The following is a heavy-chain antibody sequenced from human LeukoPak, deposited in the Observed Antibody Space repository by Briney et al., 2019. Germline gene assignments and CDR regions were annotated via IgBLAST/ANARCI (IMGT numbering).Heavy chain of an antibody. CDR2: IYYSGST. D-gene: IGHD6-19*01. CDR1: GGSISSSSYY. J-gene: IGHJ2*01. CDR3: AKSSSGWAYWHFDL. V-gene: IGHV4-39*01. Sequence: SETLFLTCTVSGGSISSSSYYWGWIRQPPGKGLEWIGSIYYSGSTYYNPSLKSRVIISVDTSKNQFSLKLSSVTAADTSVFYCAKSSSGWAYWHFDLWGRGTLVTVSS.